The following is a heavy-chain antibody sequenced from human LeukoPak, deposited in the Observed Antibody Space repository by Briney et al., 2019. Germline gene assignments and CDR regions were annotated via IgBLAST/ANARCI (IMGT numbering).Heavy chain of an antibody. CDR3: AREVQYYDFWSGCMDV. J-gene: IGHJ6*02. D-gene: IGHD3-3*01. CDR2: INSDGSGT. Sequence: PGGSLRLSCAASGFTFSSYWMHWVRQAPGKGLVWVSRINSDGSGTSYADSVKGRFTISRDNAKNTLYLQMNSLRAEDTAVYYCAREVQYYDFWSGCMDVWGQGTTVTVSS. V-gene: IGHV3-74*01. CDR1: GFTFSSYW.